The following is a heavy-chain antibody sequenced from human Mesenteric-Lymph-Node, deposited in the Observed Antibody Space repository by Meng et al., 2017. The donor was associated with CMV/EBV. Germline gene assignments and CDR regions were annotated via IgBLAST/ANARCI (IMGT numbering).Heavy chain of an antibody. V-gene: IGHV1-2*02. D-gene: IGHD1-7*01. CDR3: ARGPDNWNYGSQNWFDP. CDR2: INPNSGDT. J-gene: IGHJ5*02. Sequence: YTFTGHYMHWVRQAPGQGLEWMGWINPNSGDTNYVQKFQGRVTMTRDTSISTAYMELSRLRSDDTAVYYCARGPDNWNYGSQNWFDPWGQGTLVTVSS. CDR1: YTFTGHY.